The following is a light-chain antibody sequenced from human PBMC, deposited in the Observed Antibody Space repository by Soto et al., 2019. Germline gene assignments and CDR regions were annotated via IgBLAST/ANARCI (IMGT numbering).Light chain of an antibody. J-gene: IGKJ2*01. Sequence: EIVLTQSPGTLSLSPGERATLSCRASQSVSSSYFAWYQQKPGQAPRLLIYGASSRATGIPDRFSGSGSGTDFTLTISRLEPEDCAVYYCQQDGSSPPYTFGQGTKLEIK. V-gene: IGKV3-20*01. CDR2: GAS. CDR1: QSVSSSY. CDR3: QQDGSSPPYT.